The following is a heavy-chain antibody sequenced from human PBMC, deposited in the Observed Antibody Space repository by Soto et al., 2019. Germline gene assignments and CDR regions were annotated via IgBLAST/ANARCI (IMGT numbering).Heavy chain of an antibody. Sequence: SETLSLTCAVSGGSISSGGYSWSWIRQPPGKGLEWIGYIYYSGSTNYNPSLKSRVTISVDTSKNQLSLKLSSVTAADTAVYYCARRYGYYFDYWGQGTLVTGSS. V-gene: IGHV4-61*08. CDR3: ARRYGYYFDY. J-gene: IGHJ4*02. CDR2: IYYSGST. D-gene: IGHD3-9*01. CDR1: GGSISSGGYS.